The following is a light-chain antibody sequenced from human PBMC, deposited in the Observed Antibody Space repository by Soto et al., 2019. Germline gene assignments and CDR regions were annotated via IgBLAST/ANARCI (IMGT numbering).Light chain of an antibody. CDR1: QSISSW. V-gene: IGKV1-5*01. CDR2: DAS. J-gene: IGKJ1*01. Sequence: DIQMTQSPPTPSASVGDRVTITCRASQSISSWLAWFQQKPGKAPKLLIYDASNLQSGVPSRFSGSGSGTEFTLTISSLQPNDFATYYCQQYNSYSVTFGQGTKVDIK. CDR3: QQYNSYSVT.